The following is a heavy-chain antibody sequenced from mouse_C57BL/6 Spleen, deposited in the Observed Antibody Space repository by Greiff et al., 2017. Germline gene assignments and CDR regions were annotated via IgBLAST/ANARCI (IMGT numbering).Heavy chain of an antibody. V-gene: IGHV1-26*01. Sequence: VQLKQSGPELVKPGASVKISCKASGYTFTDYYMNWVKQSHGKSLEWIGDINPNNGGTSYNQKFKGKATLTVDKSSSTAYMELRSLTSEDSAVYYCARALYYYGSSCGYWGQGTTLTVSS. J-gene: IGHJ2*01. D-gene: IGHD1-1*01. CDR3: ARALYYYGSSCGY. CDR1: GYTFTDYY. CDR2: INPNNGGT.